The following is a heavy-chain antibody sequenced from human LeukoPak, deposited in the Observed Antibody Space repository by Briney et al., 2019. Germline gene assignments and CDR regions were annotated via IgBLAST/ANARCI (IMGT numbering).Heavy chain of an antibody. CDR1: GYTFTSYY. CDR3: ARDSVVAVPLVDY. V-gene: IGHV1-18*04. CDR2: ISAYNGNT. J-gene: IGHJ4*02. Sequence: GASVKVSCKASGYTFTSYYMHWVRQAPGQGLEWMGWISAYNGNTNYAQKLQGRVTMTTDTSTSTAYMELRSLRSDDTAVYYCARDSVVAVPLVDYWGQGTLVTVSS. D-gene: IGHD2-15*01.